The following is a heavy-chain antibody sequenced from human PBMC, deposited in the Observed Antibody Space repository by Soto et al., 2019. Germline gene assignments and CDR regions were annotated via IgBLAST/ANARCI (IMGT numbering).Heavy chain of an antibody. CDR1: GFTFSSYG. V-gene: IGHV3-30*18. D-gene: IGHD2-2*01. Sequence: GGSLRLSCAASGFTFSSYGMHWVRQAPGKGLEWVAVISYDGSNKYYADSVKGRFTISRDNSKNTLYLQMNSLRAEDTAVYYCANPLGSSTSYDYWGQGTLVTVSS. CDR3: ANPLGSSTSYDY. CDR2: ISYDGSNK. J-gene: IGHJ4*02.